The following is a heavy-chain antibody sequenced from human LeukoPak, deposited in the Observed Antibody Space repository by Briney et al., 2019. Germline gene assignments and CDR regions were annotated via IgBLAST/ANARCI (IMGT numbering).Heavy chain of an antibody. V-gene: IGHV3-23*01. CDR2: ISGGGGNT. J-gene: IGHJ3*02. Sequence: GGSLRLSCAAPKFAFSSYAMSWVRQAPGKGLEWVSAISGGGGNTYYADSVKGRFTISRDNSKNTLYLQMNSLRAEDTAVYYCGKNRYSGSLSPFDIWGQGTMVTVSS. D-gene: IGHD1-26*01. CDR1: KFAFSSYA. CDR3: GKNRYSGSLSPFDI.